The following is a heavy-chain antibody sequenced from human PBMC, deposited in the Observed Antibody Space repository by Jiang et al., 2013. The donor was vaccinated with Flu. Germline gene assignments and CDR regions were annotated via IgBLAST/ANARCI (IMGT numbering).Heavy chain of an antibody. Sequence: LLKPSETLSLTCAVYGGSFSGYYWSWIRQPPGKGLEWIGEINHSGSTNYNPSLKSRVTISVDTSKNQFSLKLSSVTAADTAVYYCASVGGYYYDSRGGYWGQGTLVTVSS. V-gene: IGHV4-34*01. J-gene: IGHJ4*02. CDR3: ASVGGYYYDSRGGY. D-gene: IGHD3-22*01. CDR1: GGSFSGYY. CDR2: INHSGST.